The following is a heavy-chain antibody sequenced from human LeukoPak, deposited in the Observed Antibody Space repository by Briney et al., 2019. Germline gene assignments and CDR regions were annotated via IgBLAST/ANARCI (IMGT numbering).Heavy chain of an antibody. D-gene: IGHD3-22*01. Sequence: GASVKVSCKASGYTFTGYYMHWVRQAPGQGLEWMGRINPNSGGTNYAQKFQGRGTMTRDTSISTAYMELSRLRSDDTAVYYRAIYDSSGYLNAFDIWGQGTMVTVSS. CDR1: GYTFTGYY. CDR3: AIYDSSGYLNAFDI. CDR2: INPNSGGT. J-gene: IGHJ3*02. V-gene: IGHV1-2*06.